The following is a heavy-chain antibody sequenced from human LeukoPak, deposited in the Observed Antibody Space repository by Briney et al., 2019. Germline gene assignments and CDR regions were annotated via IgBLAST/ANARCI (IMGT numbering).Heavy chain of an antibody. J-gene: IGHJ4*02. CDR2: IYYSGST. Sequence: PSETLSLTCTVSGGSNSSYYWSWIRQPPGKGLEWIGYIYYSGSTNYNPSLKSRVTISVDTSKNQFSLKLSSVTAADPAVYYCAREWRTEGSFDYWGQGTLVTVSS. CDR3: AREWRTEGSFDY. V-gene: IGHV4-59*01. CDR1: GGSNSSYY. D-gene: IGHD1-14*01.